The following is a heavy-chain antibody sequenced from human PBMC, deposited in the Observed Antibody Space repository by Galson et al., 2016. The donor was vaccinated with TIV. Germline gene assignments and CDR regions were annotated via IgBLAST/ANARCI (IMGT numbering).Heavy chain of an antibody. J-gene: IGHJ4*02. CDR1: G. CDR3: ARLYSSGARLDY. Sequence: PALVKPTQTLTLTCTFSGLIRQAPGKGLEWLARIDWDDDKYYNIYLQTRLSISKDTSRNQVVLTMTDMDPADTATYYCARLYSSGARLDYWGQGALVTVSS. CDR2: IDWDDDK. V-gene: IGHV2-70*11. D-gene: IGHD6-19*01.